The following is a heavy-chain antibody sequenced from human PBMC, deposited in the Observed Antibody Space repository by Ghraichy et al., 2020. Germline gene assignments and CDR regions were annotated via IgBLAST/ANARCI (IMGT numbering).Heavy chain of an antibody. CDR3: AREVTPVVYYLDH. V-gene: IGHV1-2*02. J-gene: IGHJ4*02. CDR1: GYTFTDYH. Sequence: ASVKVSCKASGYTFTDYHIHWVRQAPGQGLEWMGWINPNTGVTNSAQKFQGRVTMTRDTSITTAYMELSRLRSDDTAVYYCAREVTPVVYYLDHWGQGTLVAVSS. CDR2: INPNTGVT. D-gene: IGHD2-2*01.